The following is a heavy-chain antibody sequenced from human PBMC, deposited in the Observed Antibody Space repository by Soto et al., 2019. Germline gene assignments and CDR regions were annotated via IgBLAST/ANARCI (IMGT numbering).Heavy chain of an antibody. CDR1: GFTFSSYA. V-gene: IGHV3-64D*08. D-gene: IGHD5-12*01. Sequence: PVGSLRLSCSASGFTFSSYAMHWVRQAPGKGLEYVSAISSNGGSTYYADSVKGRFTISRDNSKNTLYLQMSSLRAEDTAVYYCVKDWSGYDPTYYFDHWGQGTLVTVSS. J-gene: IGHJ4*02. CDR3: VKDWSGYDPTYYFDH. CDR2: ISSNGGST.